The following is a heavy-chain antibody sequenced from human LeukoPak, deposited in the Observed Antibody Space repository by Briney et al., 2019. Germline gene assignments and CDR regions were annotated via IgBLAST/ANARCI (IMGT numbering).Heavy chain of an antibody. Sequence: ASVKVSCKPSGYTFTGYHMHWVRQAARQGLEWMGWINPNSGGTNYAQKYQGRVTMTRDTSISTAYMELSRLRSDDTAVYYCARGGDYYDSSGYRQQFDYWGQGTLVTVSS. D-gene: IGHD3-22*01. CDR3: ARGGDYYDSSGYRQQFDY. CDR2: INPNSGGT. CDR1: GYTFTGYH. J-gene: IGHJ4*02. V-gene: IGHV1-2*02.